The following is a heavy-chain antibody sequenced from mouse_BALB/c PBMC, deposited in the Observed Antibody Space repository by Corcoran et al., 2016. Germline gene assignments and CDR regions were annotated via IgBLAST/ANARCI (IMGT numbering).Heavy chain of an antibody. CDR2: INTYTGEP. CDR3: ARGGYGSSYWYFDV. Sequence: QIQLVQSGPELKKPGETVKISCKTSGYTFTNYGMNWWKQPPGKGLKWMDWINTYTGEPTYADDFKGRFAFSLETSASTAYLQINNLKNEDMATYFCARGGYGSSYWYFDVWGAGTTVTVSS. D-gene: IGHD1-1*01. V-gene: IGHV9-1*02. CDR1: GYTFTNYG. J-gene: IGHJ1*01.